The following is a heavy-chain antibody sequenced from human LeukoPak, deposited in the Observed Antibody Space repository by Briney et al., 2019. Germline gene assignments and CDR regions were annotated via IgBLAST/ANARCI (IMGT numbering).Heavy chain of an antibody. CDR1: GFTFSSYG. J-gene: IGHJ4*02. D-gene: IGHD4-23*01. CDR3: AKTGRATVVTPYFDY. V-gene: IGHV3-30*18. Sequence: PGRSLRLSCAASGFTFSSYGMHWVRQAPGKGLEGVAVISYDGSNKYYADSVKGRFTISRDNSKNTLYLQMNSLRAEATAVYYCAKTGRATVVTPYFDYWGQGTLVTVSS. CDR2: ISYDGSNK.